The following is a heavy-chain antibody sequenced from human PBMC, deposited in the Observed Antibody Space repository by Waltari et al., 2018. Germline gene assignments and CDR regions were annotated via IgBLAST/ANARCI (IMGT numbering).Heavy chain of an antibody. D-gene: IGHD3-22*01. Sequence: HVQLQESGPGLVKPSETLSLTCTVSGDFLSEDHLPWIPKAPGKGLEWIAYLRNTGGTKCTPSLESRVTVSAVTSKKQFSLRLTSVTAADTAVYYCARLPTKYFDSLGWGFFDQWGQGILVTVSS. CDR1: GDFLSEDH. CDR2: LRNTGGT. J-gene: IGHJ4*02. CDR3: ARLPTKYFDSLGWGFFDQ. V-gene: IGHV4-59*08.